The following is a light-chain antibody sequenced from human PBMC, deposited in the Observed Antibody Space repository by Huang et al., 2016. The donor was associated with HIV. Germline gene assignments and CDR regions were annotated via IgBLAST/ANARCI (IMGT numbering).Light chain of an antibody. CDR3: QQRSAWPLT. CDR2: DAS. V-gene: IGKV3-11*01. J-gene: IGKJ4*01. CDR1: QRVRSY. Sequence: EIVLTQSPATLSLSPGERATLSCRASQRVRSYLAWYQQKPGQAPSLLIYDASNRATGSPARFSGSGSGTDFTLTISNLQSEDFAVYYCQQRSAWPLTFGGGTKVEI.